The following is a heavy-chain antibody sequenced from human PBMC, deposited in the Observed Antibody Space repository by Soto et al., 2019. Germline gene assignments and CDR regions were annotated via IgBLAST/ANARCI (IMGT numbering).Heavy chain of an antibody. CDR2: IYPSDSDT. D-gene: IGHD3-3*01. V-gene: IGHV5-51*01. CDR3: ARGGVSTRTFDY. CDR1: GYSFAGYW. Sequence: PGESLKISCKGSGYSFAGYWIAWVRQMPGKGLELVGIIYPSDSDTRYRPSFQGQVTISADKSISSAYLQWSSLRASDTAMYYCARGGVSTRTFDYWGQGTPVTVSS. J-gene: IGHJ4*02.